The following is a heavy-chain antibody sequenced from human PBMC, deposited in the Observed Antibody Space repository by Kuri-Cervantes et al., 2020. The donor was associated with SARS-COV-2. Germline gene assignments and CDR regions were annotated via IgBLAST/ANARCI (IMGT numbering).Heavy chain of an antibody. Sequence: GESLKISCAASGFTFGNAWMSWVRQAPGKGLEWVGRIKSKTDGGTTDYAAPVKGRFTISRDDSKNTLYLQMNSLKTEDTAVYYCTTELLWFGELFWGQGTLVTVSS. V-gene: IGHV3-15*01. J-gene: IGHJ4*02. CDR1: GFTFGNAW. CDR3: TTELLWFGELF. D-gene: IGHD3-10*01. CDR2: IKSKTDGGTT.